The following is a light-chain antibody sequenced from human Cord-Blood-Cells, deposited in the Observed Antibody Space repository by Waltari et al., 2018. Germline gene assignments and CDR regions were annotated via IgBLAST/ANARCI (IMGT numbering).Light chain of an antibody. CDR2: DAS. Sequence: EIVLTQSPATLSLSPGDRATLSCRASQSVSSYLAWYQQKPGQAPRLLIYDASTRATGIPARFSGSGSGTDFTLTISSLEPEDFAVYYCQQRSNWPWTFGQGTKVEIK. V-gene: IGKV3-11*01. J-gene: IGKJ1*01. CDR1: QSVSSY. CDR3: QQRSNWPWT.